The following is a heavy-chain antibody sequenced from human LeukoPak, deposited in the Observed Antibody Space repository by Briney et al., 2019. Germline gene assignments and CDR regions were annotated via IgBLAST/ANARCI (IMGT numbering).Heavy chain of an antibody. V-gene: IGHV1-18*01. Sequence: ASLKVFCKASSYTLTSYGIGWLRSTSGQGLGWMECISAYNGNTNYAQQLQGRVTMTTDTSTSTAYMELRSLRSDDTAVYYCARSRHGDYVDYWGQGTLVTVSS. D-gene: IGHD4-17*01. CDR1: SYTLTSYG. CDR3: ARSRHGDYVDY. J-gene: IGHJ4*02. CDR2: ISAYNGNT.